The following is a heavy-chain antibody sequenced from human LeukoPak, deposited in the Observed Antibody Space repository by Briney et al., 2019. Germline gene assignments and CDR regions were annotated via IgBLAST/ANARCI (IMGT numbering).Heavy chain of an antibody. Sequence: PGGSLRLSCAASGFTFSSYWMSWVRQAPGKGLEWVANIKQDGSEKYYVDSVKGRFTISRDNAKNSLYLQMNGLRAEDTAVYYCARVRPGIAVAGTFDYWGQGTLVTVSS. J-gene: IGHJ4*02. V-gene: IGHV3-7*01. D-gene: IGHD6-19*01. CDR3: ARVRPGIAVAGTFDY. CDR1: GFTFSSYW. CDR2: IKQDGSEK.